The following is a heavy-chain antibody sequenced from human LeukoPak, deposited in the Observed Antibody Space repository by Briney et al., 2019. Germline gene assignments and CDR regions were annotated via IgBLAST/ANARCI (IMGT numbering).Heavy chain of an antibody. D-gene: IGHD5-24*01. CDR3: ARAPERFPYHFDY. J-gene: IGHJ4*02. CDR1: GYTFTGYY. Sequence: ASVKVSCKASGYTFTGYYIHWVRQAPGQGLEWMGWINPNSGGTNYAQKFQGRVTMTRDTSISTAYMELSRLRSDDTAVYYCARAPERFPYHFDYWGQGTLVTVSS. V-gene: IGHV1-2*02. CDR2: INPNSGGT.